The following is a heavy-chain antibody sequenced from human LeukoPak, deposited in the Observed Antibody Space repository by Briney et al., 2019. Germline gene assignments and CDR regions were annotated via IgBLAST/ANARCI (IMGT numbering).Heavy chain of an antibody. Sequence: SETLSLTCAVSGYSISSGYYWGWIRQPPGKGLEWIGSIYHSGSTYYNPSLKSRVTISVDTSKNQFSLKLSSVTAADTAVYYCAREGDRSGGSCYSRALDWFDPWGQGTLVTVSS. J-gene: IGHJ5*02. CDR2: IYHSGST. CDR3: AREGDRSGGSCYSRALDWFDP. CDR1: GYSISSGYY. V-gene: IGHV4-38-2*02. D-gene: IGHD2-15*01.